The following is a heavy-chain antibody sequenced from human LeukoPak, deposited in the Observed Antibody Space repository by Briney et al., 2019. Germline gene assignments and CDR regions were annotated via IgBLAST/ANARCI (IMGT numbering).Heavy chain of an antibody. CDR1: GGTFSSYA. Sequence: EASVKVSCKASGGTFSSYAITWVRQAPGQGLEWMGRIIPILGIGNYAQKFQGRVTITADKSTSTAYMELSSLRSEDTAVYYCARDVDAITMVRGVIINYGMDVWGQGTTVTVSS. CDR3: ARDVDAITMVRGVIINYGMDV. D-gene: IGHD3-10*01. J-gene: IGHJ6*02. CDR2: IIPILGIG. V-gene: IGHV1-69*04.